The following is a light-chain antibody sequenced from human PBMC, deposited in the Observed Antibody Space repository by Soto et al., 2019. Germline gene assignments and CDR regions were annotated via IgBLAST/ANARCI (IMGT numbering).Light chain of an antibody. V-gene: IGKV1-12*01. CDR2: AAS. Sequence: DIQMTQSPSSVSASVGDRVTITCRASQGISSYLAWYQQKPVRAPNLLISAASSLQSGVPSRFCGSASGTDFPLTVSSLQPEDLATYYCHQPMTVPLTFGGVTKVEI. CDR1: QGISSY. J-gene: IGKJ4*01. CDR3: HQPMTVPLT.